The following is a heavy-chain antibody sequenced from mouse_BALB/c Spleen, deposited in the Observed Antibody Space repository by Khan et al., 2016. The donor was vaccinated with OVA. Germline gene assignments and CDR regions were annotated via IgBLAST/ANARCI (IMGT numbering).Heavy chain of an antibody. CDR3: ARKSTRASY. CDR2: FNPSSGDT. CDR1: GYPFPTST. D-gene: IGHD3-1*01. Sequence: QVQLQQPGAELVKPGASVKMSCKASGYPFPTSTLPWVKQRQGKGLGWIGYFNPSSGDTKYNQKFKARPTLTADKSSSTAYMQLSSLTSEDSEDYYCARKSTRASYWGQGTTLTVSS. J-gene: IGHJ2*01. V-gene: IGHV1S26*01.